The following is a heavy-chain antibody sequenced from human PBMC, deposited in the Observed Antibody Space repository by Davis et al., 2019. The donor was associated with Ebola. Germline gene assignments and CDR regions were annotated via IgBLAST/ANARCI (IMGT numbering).Heavy chain of an antibody. CDR2: IKQDGSEK. J-gene: IGHJ6*02. D-gene: IGHD3-16*01. Sequence: PGGSLRLSCAASGFTFSSYWMSWVRQAPGKGLEWVANIKQDGSEKYYVDSVKGRFTISRDNAKNSLYLQMNSLRAEDTAVYYCARSGLVPRMNYFYYYAMDVWGQGTTVTVSS. V-gene: IGHV3-7*01. CDR3: ARSGLVPRMNYFYYYAMDV. CDR1: GFTFSSYW.